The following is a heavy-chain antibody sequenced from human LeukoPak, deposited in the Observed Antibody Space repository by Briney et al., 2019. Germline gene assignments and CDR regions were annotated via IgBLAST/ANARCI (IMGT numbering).Heavy chain of an antibody. V-gene: IGHV4-59*01. D-gene: IGHD2-15*01. J-gene: IGHJ4*02. CDR2: ISYSGST. CDR3: ASDEGNMWYEY. Sequence: SETLSLTCTVSGGSIGSYFWHWIRQPPGKGLEWIGFISYSGSTNYNPSLKSRVTISIDTSKNEFSLKLTSVTTADTAVYYCASDEGNMWYEYWGQGTLVTVSS. CDR1: GGSIGSYF.